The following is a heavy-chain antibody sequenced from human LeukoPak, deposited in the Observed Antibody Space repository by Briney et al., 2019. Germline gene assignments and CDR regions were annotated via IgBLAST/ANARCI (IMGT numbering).Heavy chain of an antibody. CDR3: ARDRPSTVTSTVGMDV. CDR1: GYTFTTYG. Sequence: GSVKVSCKSSGYTFTTYGITWVRQAPGQGLEWMGWISTDNGDTNYAQKLQGGVTMTTDTSTSTAYMELRSLRSDDTAVYYCARDRPSTVTSTVGMDVWGQGTTVTVSS. D-gene: IGHD4-17*01. J-gene: IGHJ6*02. V-gene: IGHV1-18*01. CDR2: ISTDNGDT.